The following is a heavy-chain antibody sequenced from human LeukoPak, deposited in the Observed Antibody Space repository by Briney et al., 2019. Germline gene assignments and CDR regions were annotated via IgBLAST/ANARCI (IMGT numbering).Heavy chain of an antibody. CDR1: GGTFSSYA. V-gene: IGHV1-69*13. Sequence: SVKVSCKASGGTFSSYAINWVRQAPGQGLEWMGGIIPIFGTANYAQKFQGRVTITADESTSTAYMELTSLRSEDTAVYYCARAPDSFGSGSFQTLYSYYYMDVWGKGTTVTVSS. CDR2: IIPIFGTA. D-gene: IGHD3-10*01. J-gene: IGHJ6*03. CDR3: ARAPDSFGSGSFQTLYSYYYMDV.